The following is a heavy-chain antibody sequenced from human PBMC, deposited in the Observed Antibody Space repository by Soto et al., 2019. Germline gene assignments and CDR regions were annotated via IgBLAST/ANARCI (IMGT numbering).Heavy chain of an antibody. CDR3: ARDSTIFGLGWYYGMYV. CDR1: GYTFTGYY. D-gene: IGHD3-3*01. CDR2: INPNSGGT. Sequence: QVQLVQSGAEVKKPGASVKVSCKASGYTFTGYYMHWGRPAPGQGLEWMGWINPNSGGTNYAQKFQGWVTMTRDTAISTAYMELSRLRSDDTAVNYCARDSTIFGLGWYYGMYVWCQGTTVTVS. J-gene: IGHJ6*02. V-gene: IGHV1-2*04.